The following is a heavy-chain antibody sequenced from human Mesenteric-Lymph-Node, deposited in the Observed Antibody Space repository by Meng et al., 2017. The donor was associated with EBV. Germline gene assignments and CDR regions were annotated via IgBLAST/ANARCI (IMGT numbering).Heavy chain of an antibody. CDR1: GGSSSSTSSD. V-gene: IGHV4-39*07. CDR3: VRLLGGNYFNNWFDP. J-gene: IGHJ5*02. CDR2: VYYSGST. Sequence: LHVQASGPGLFRPPETPSSPCTVSGGSSSSTSSDWGWLRQPPGKGLEWIGRVYYSGSTYYTPPLKSRVTISVDTSKNQFSLKLNSLTAADTAVYYCVRLLGGNYFNNWFDPWGQGTLVTVSS. D-gene: IGHD5-24*01.